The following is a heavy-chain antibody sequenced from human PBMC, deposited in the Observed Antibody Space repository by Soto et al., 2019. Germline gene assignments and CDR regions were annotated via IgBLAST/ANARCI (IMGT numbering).Heavy chain of an antibody. CDR1: GFNFSRYL. V-gene: IGHV3-7*01. J-gene: IGHJ4*02. CDR2: INEDGSET. Sequence: GGSLRLSCAASGFNFSRYLMDCVRQAPGKGLEWLANINEDGSETNYVDSVKGRFTISIDKAKNALFLQMDTLRAEETAVYSCGRGFRVNTALGWRQGKPVTVS. D-gene: IGHD3-16*01. CDR3: GRGFRVNTALG.